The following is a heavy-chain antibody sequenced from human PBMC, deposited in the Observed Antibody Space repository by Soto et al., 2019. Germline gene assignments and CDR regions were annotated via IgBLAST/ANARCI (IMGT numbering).Heavy chain of an antibody. Sequence: GGSLRLSCAGSGFTFGDYAMNWVRQAPGKGLEWVAGISGGASTTYYADSVKGRFSIARDNSANTLSLQMHSLRAEDTAIYYCAKIKPVQCGRFYYYAMDVWGQGTAVTVSS. D-gene: IGHD3-10*01. CDR2: ISGGASTT. J-gene: IGHJ6*02. CDR1: GFTFGDYA. V-gene: IGHV3-23*01. CDR3: AKIKPVQCGRFYYYAMDV.